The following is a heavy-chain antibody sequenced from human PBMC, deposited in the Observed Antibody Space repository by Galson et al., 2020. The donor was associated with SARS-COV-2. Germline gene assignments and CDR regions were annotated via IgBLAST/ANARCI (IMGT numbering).Heavy chain of an antibody. CDR3: ARACDRYGSGSYYKNWFDP. V-gene: IGHV4-30-4*01. D-gene: IGHD3-10*01. Sequence: SETLSLTCTVSGGSISSGDYYWSWIRQPPGKGLEWIGYISYSGSTYYNPSLKSRVTISVDTSKNQFSLKLSSVTAADTAVYFCARACDRYGSGSYYKNWFDPWGQGTLVTVSS. J-gene: IGHJ5*02. CDR2: ISYSGST. CDR1: GGSISSGDYY.